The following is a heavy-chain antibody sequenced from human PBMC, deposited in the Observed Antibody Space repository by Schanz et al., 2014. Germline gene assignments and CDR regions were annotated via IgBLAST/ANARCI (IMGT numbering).Heavy chain of an antibody. V-gene: IGHV1-18*04. Sequence: QVHLMQSGAEAKKPGASVKVSCKAFGYSFTTYFIHWVRLAPGQGLEWMGWINGYNAHTNYAQKFQGRVTMTTDTSTSTVYMELRSLRSDDTAVYYCARDRDQWDGNFCDFWGQGTLVTVSS. CDR3: ARDRDQWDGNFCDF. D-gene: IGHD1-26*01. J-gene: IGHJ4*02. CDR2: INGYNAHT. CDR1: GYSFTTYF.